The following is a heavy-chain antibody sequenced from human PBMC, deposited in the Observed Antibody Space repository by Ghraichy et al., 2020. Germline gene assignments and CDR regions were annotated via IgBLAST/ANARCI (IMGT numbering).Heavy chain of an antibody. J-gene: IGHJ4*02. D-gene: IGHD6-13*01. V-gene: IGHV3-23*01. CDR1: GFTFSSYA. CDR2: ISGSGGST. CDR3: AKGIAAAGTKWVFDY. Sequence: GGSLRLSCAASGFTFSSYAMSWVRQAPGKGLEWVSAISGSGGSTYYADSVKGRFTISRDNSKNTLYLQMNSLRAEDTAVYYCAKGIAAAGTKWVFDYWGQGTLVTVSS.